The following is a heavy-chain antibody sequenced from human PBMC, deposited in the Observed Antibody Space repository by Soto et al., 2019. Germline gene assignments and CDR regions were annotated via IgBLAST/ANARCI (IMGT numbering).Heavy chain of an antibody. CDR1: GFTFSSYA. D-gene: IGHD3-22*01. CDR2: ISYDGSNK. J-gene: IGHJ4*02. V-gene: IGHV3-30-3*01. CDR3: ARDQGYYYDSSGYYSYFDY. Sequence: GGSLRLSCAASGFTFSSYAMHWVRQAPGKGLEWVAVISYDGSNKYYADSVKGRFTISRDNSKNTLYLQMNSLRAEDTAVYYCARDQGYYYDSSGYYSYFDYWGQGTLVTVS.